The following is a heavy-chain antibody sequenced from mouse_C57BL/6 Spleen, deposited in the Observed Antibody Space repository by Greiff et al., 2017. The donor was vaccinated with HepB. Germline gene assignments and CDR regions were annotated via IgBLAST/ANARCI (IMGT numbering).Heavy chain of an antibody. V-gene: IGHV5-4*01. J-gene: IGHJ1*03. CDR2: ISDGGSYT. D-gene: IGHD2-4*01. CDR3: ARAYDFPVYFDV. CDR1: GFTFSSYA. Sequence: EVQRVESGGGLVKPGGSLKLSCAASGFTFSSYAMSWVRQTPEKRLEWVATISDGGSYTYYPDNVKGRFTISRDNAKNNLYLQMSHLKSEDTAMYYCARAYDFPVYFDVWGTGTTVTVSS.